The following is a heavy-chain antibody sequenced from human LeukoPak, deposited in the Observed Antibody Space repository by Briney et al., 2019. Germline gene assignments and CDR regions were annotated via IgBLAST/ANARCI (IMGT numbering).Heavy chain of an antibody. J-gene: IGHJ4*02. CDR1: GFTFSSYT. Sequence: GGSLRLSCAASGFTFSSYTMSWVRQAPGKGLEWVSTITTSDGNTYYADSVKGRFTVSGDNSKNTLFLQMNSLRAEDTAVYYWSKDGGLWVSAHWGDSWGRGTLVTVSS. V-gene: IGHV3-23*01. D-gene: IGHD7-27*01. CDR3: SKDGGLWVSAHWGDS. CDR2: ITTSDGNT.